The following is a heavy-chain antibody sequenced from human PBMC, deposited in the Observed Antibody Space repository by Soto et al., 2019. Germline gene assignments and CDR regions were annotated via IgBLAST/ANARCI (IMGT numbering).Heavy chain of an antibody. CDR3: ARRRQPPGRGLAWIGSIHYTGTTYYSPSLKSRVTITVEASKNQFSLQLTSVTVADTAVYYCAYLDYA. CDR1: GYTFTSYG. J-gene: IGHJ5*02. Sequence: ASVKVSCKASGYTFTSYGISWVRQAPGQGLEWMGWISAHSANTNYAQKLQGRVTMTTDTSTSTAYMELRSLRSDDTAVYYCARRRQPPGRGLAWIGSIHYTGTTYYSPSLKSRVTITVEASKNQFSLQLTSVTVADTAVYYCAYLDYAWGQGTLVTVSS. D-gene: IGHD1-26*01. CDR2: ISAHSANT. V-gene: IGHV1-18*01.